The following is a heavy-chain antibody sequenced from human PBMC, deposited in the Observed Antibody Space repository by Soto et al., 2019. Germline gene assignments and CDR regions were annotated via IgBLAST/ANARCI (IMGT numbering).Heavy chain of an antibody. CDR2: IIPILGIA. Sequence: QVQLVQSGAEGKKPGSSVKVSCKASGGTFSSYTISWVRQAPGQGLEWMGRIIPILGIANYAQKIQGRVTITADKSTSTAYMELSSLRSEDTAEYYVAREWQFVPQGDYWGQGTLVTVSS. V-gene: IGHV1-69*08. J-gene: IGHJ4*02. CDR3: AREWQFVPQGDY. CDR1: GGTFSSYT. D-gene: IGHD6-6*01.